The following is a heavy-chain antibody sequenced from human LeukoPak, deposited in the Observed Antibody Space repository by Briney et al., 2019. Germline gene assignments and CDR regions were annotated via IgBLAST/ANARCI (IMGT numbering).Heavy chain of an antibody. Sequence: GRSLRLSCAASGFTFSSYAMHWVRQAPGKGLEWVAVISYDGSNKYYADSVKGRFTISRDNSKNTLYLQMNSLRAEDTAVYYCAKDRELLWFGEWSLGDYWGQGTLVTVSS. CDR2: ISYDGSNK. CDR3: AKDRELLWFGEWSLGDY. D-gene: IGHD3-10*01. V-gene: IGHV3-30-3*01. J-gene: IGHJ4*02. CDR1: GFTFSSYA.